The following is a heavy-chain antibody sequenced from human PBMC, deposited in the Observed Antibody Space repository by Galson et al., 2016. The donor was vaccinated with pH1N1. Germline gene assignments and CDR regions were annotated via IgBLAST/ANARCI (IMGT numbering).Heavy chain of an antibody. CDR2: INTNTGNP. CDR1: GYTFTSNA. Sequence: SVKVSCKASGYTFTSNAMNWVRQAPGHGLEWMGWINTNTGNPTYAQGFTGRFVFSLDTSVSMAYLQISSLKAEDTAVYYCARSYCSSTSCYGGSYYYYGMDVWGQETTVTVSS. CDR3: ARSYCSSTSCYGGSYYYYGMDV. V-gene: IGHV7-4-1*04. D-gene: IGHD2-2*01. J-gene: IGHJ6*02.